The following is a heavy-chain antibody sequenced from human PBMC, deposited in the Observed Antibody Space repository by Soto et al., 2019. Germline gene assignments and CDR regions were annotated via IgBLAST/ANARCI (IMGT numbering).Heavy chain of an antibody. CDR1: GGTFSSYT. J-gene: IGHJ6*02. Sequence: GASVKVSCKASGGTFSSYTISWVRQAPGQGLEWMGRIIPILGIANYAQKFQGRVTITADKSTSTAYMELSSLRSEDTAVYYCARGGVVVPAAMGYYGMDVWGQGTTVTVSS. V-gene: IGHV1-69*02. CDR2: IIPILGIA. D-gene: IGHD2-2*01. CDR3: ARGGVVVPAAMGYYGMDV.